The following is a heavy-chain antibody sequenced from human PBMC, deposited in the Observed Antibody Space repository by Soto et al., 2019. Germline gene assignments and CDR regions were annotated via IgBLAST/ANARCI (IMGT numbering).Heavy chain of an antibody. D-gene: IGHD3-16*01. CDR2: ISAYNGNT. CDR3: ARGGTPIDC. CDR1: GYTFTNFG. Sequence: QVQLVQSGAEVKKPGASVKVSCKASGYTFTNFGISWVRQAPGQGLEWMGWISAYNGNTNYAQKFQGRVTMTTDTSTSRAYMEVRSMRFDDTAVYHCARGGTPIDCWGQGPLVTVSS. V-gene: IGHV1-18*01. J-gene: IGHJ4*02.